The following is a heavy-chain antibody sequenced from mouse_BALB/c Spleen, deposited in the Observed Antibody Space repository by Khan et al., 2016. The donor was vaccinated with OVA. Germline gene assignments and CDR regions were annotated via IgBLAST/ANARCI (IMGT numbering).Heavy chain of an antibody. J-gene: IGHJ4*01. CDR1: GFSLTDYA. V-gene: IGHV2-6-5*01. Sequence: VQLQESGPGLVAPSQSLSITCTVSGFSLTDYAVSWIRQPPGKGLEWLGVIWVSGSKYYNSVLKPRLSISKDNSKSQVFLKMNGLQTDDTAMYFCARDPPYYSMDYWGQGTSVTVSS. CDR3: ARDPPYYSMDY. CDR2: IWVSGSK.